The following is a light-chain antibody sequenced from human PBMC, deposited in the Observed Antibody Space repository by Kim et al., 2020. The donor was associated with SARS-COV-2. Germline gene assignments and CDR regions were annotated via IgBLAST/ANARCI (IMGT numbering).Light chain of an antibody. Sequence: GQSITISCTGTDSDIGAFNFVSWFQQHPGKAPKLLIYDVIERPSGISNRFSGSTSGNTASLTISGLRAEDEADYYCSSYTTANTRVFGTGTKVTVL. CDR1: DSDIGAFNF. V-gene: IGLV2-14*03. CDR2: DVI. J-gene: IGLJ1*01. CDR3: SSYTTANTRV.